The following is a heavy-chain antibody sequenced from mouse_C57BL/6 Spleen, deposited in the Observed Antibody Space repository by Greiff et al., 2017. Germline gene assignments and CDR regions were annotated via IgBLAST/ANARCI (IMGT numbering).Heavy chain of an antibody. V-gene: IGHV5-6*02. CDR3: AREKGGQLRLRSWFAY. D-gene: IGHD3-2*02. Sequence: EVMLVESGGDLVKPGGSLKLSCAASGFTFSSYGMSWVRQTPDKRLAWVATISRGGSYTYYPDSVKGRFTISRDNAKNTLYLQMSSLKSEDTAMYYCAREKGGQLRLRSWFAYWGQGTLVTVSA. CDR2: ISRGGSYT. J-gene: IGHJ3*01. CDR1: GFTFSSYG.